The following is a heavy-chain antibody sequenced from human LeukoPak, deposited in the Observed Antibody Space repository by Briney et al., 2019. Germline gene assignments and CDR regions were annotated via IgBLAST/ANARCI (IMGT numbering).Heavy chain of an antibody. J-gene: IGHJ6*02. CDR2: ISAYNGNT. V-gene: IGHV1-18*01. D-gene: IGHD3-9*01. CDR3: ARVRMWYYDILTGYPRNYYYYGMDV. Sequence: GASVKVSCKASGYTFTSYGISWVRQAPGQGLEWMGWISAYNGNTNYAQKLQGRVTMTTDTSTSTAYMELRSLRSDDTAVYYCARVRMWYYDILTGYPRNYYYYGMDVWGQGTTVTVSS. CDR1: GYTFTSYG.